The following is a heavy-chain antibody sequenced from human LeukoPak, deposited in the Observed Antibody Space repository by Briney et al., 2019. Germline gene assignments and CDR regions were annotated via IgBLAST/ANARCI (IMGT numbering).Heavy chain of an antibody. J-gene: IGHJ4*02. CDR3: ARVHDTSGYYHYFDS. V-gene: IGHV3-30*14. CDR1: GFTFSTYP. CDR2: ISHHGSNE. Sequence: GGSLRLSCEASGFTFSTYPMHWVRQAPDRGLEWVAMISHHGSNEYSTDSMKGRFTLSRDNSKNTLYHQMNNPRVEDTAIYYCARVHDTSGYYHYFDSWGQGTLVTVSS. D-gene: IGHD3-9*01.